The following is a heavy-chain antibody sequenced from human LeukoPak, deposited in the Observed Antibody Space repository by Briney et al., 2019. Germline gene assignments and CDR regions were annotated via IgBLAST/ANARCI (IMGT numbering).Heavy chain of an antibody. J-gene: IGHJ6*02. D-gene: IGHD3-22*01. CDR2: IYYSGST. CDR3: ARGQTGVVIQYYYYGMDV. V-gene: IGHV4-59*01. Sequence: SETLSLTCTVSGGSISSYYWSWIRQPPGKGLEWIGYIYYSGSTNYNPSLKSRVTISVDTSKNQFSLKLSSVTAADTAVYYCARGQTGVVIQYYYYGMDVWGQGTTVTVSS. CDR1: GGSISSYY.